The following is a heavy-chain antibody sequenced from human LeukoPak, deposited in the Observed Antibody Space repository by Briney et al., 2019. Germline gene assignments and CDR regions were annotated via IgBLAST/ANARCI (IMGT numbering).Heavy chain of an antibody. D-gene: IGHD3-22*01. CDR1: GYTFTGYY. Sequence: ASVKVSCKASGYTFTGYYIHWVRQAPEQGLEWMGWNNPNSGGTNYAQKFQGRVTMTRDTSISTAYMELSRLRSDDTAVYYCARIFGEDYDSSENKKHLDYWGQGTLVTVSS. V-gene: IGHV1-2*02. CDR2: NNPNSGGT. CDR3: ARIFGEDYDSSENKKHLDY. J-gene: IGHJ4*02.